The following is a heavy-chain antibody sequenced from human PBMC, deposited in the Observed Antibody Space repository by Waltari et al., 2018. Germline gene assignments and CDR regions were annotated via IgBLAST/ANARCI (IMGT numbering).Heavy chain of an antibody. D-gene: IGHD3-10*01. CDR1: GGSISSYY. CDR3: ARDWRFGELSFHWFDP. J-gene: IGHJ5*02. Sequence: QVQLQESGPGLVKPSETLSLTCTVSGGSISSYYWSWIRQPAGKGLEWIGRIYTSGSTNYNPSHKGRVTISVDKSKNQFSLKLSSVTAADTAVYYCARDWRFGELSFHWFDPWGQGTLVTVSS. CDR2: IYTSGST. V-gene: IGHV4-4*07.